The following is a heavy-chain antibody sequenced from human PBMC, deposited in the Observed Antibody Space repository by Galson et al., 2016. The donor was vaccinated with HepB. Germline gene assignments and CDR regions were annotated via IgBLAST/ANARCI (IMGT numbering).Heavy chain of an antibody. CDR2: ISYDGSNK. J-gene: IGHJ4*02. CDR1: GFAFSRYA. D-gene: IGHD2-8*01. CDR3: ARDSGPAWSYFDY. V-gene: IGHV3-30-3*01. Sequence: SLRLSCAASGFAFSRYAMHWVRQAPGKGLEWVAVISYDGSNKYYADPVKGRFTISRDNSKNTVHLQMNSLRGEDTAVYYCARDSGPAWSYFDYWGQGTLVTVSS.